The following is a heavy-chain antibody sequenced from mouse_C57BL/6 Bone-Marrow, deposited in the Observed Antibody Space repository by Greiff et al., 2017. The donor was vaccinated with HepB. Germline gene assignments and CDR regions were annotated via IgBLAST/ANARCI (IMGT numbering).Heavy chain of an antibody. CDR3: AKHDAYDYDGTRAWFAY. J-gene: IGHJ3*01. CDR2: IWGGGST. V-gene: IGHV2-9*01. CDR1: GFSLTSYG. D-gene: IGHD2-4*01. Sequence: VHLVESGPGLVAPSQSLSITCTVSGFSLTSYGVDWVRQPPGKGLEWLGVIWGGGSTNYNSALMSRLSISKDNSKSQVFLKMNSLQTDDTAMYYCAKHDAYDYDGTRAWFAYWGQGTLVTVSA.